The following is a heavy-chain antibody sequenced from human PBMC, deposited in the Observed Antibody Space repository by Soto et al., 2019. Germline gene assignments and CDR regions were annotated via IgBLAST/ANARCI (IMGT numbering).Heavy chain of an antibody. CDR3: ARDRAFCSGTNCRRGSIYYYYMDV. V-gene: IGHV3-7*01. CDR1: GFTFSGHW. D-gene: IGHD2-2*01. J-gene: IGHJ6*03. CDR2: IKQDGSET. Sequence: EVHLVESGGGLVQPGGSLRISCAASGFTFSGHWMSWVRQAPGKGLEWVAHIKQDGSETFYVGSVKGRFTISRDNAKNSLDLQMNSLRAEDTALYYCARDRAFCSGTNCRRGSIYYYYMDVWGNGTTVTVSS.